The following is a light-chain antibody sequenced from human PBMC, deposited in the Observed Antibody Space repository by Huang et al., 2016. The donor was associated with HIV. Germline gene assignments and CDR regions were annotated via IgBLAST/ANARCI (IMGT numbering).Light chain of an antibody. Sequence: VMTQSPLSLPVTPGEPASISCRSSRSLLHSDGQNDLDWYLQRPGQSPQLLIYLGSNRASGVPDRISGSGSGTDFTLKISRVEAEDVGVYYCMQVLQSPFTFGPGTKMDIK. J-gene: IGKJ3*01. CDR2: LGS. V-gene: IGKV2-28*01. CDR3: MQVLQSPFT. CDR1: RSLLHSDGQND.